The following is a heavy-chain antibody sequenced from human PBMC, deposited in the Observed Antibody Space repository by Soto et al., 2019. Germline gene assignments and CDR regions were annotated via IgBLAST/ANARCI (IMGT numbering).Heavy chain of an antibody. CDR3: ARQGFGPLHGLVDV. D-gene: IGHD3-10*01. CDR1: GGSISSYY. V-gene: IGHV4-59*08. CDR2: VHHSWGS. J-gene: IGHJ6*02. Sequence: QVQLQESGPGLVKPSETLSLSCTVSGGSISSYYWSWFRQSPGKRMEWIGYVHHSWGSSYNPSLQSRVAISLDTSKSQFSREVTSVTATDTAVYYCARQGFGPLHGLVDVWGQGTTVTVSS.